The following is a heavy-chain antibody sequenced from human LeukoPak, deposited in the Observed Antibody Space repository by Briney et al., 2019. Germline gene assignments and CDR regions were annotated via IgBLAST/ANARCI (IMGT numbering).Heavy chain of an antibody. J-gene: IGHJ3*02. CDR1: GFTFSSYA. D-gene: IGHD4-17*01. Sequence: GGSLRLSWAASGFTFSSYAMHWVRQAPGKGLEWVAVISYDGSNKYYADSVKGRFTISRDNSKNTLYLQMNSLRAEDTAVYYCARGRGVDYGDYTGDAFDIWGQGTMVTVSS. CDR3: ARGRGVDYGDYTGDAFDI. CDR2: ISYDGSNK. V-gene: IGHV3-30-3*01.